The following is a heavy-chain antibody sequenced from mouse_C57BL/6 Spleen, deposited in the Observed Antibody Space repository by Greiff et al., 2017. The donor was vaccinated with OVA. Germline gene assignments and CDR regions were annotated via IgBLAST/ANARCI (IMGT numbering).Heavy chain of an antibody. Sequence: QVQLKQPGAELVKPGASVKLSCKASGYTFTSYWMHWVKQRPGRGLEWIGRIDPNSGGTKYNEKFKSKATLTVDKPSSTAYMQLSSLTSEDSAVYYCARDYYGSVLFAYWGQGTLVTVSA. V-gene: IGHV1-72*01. D-gene: IGHD1-1*01. CDR1: GYTFTSYW. CDR2: IDPNSGGT. J-gene: IGHJ3*01. CDR3: ARDYYGSVLFAY.